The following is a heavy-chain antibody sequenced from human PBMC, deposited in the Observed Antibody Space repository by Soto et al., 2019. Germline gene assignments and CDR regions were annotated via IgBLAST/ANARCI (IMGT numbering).Heavy chain of an antibody. D-gene: IGHD3-10*01. CDR3: TYGSGSPYYFDY. CDR1: GGSITSSGFY. V-gene: IGHV4-31*03. Sequence: QVQLQESGPGLVKPSQTLSLTCTVSGGSITSSGFYWSWIRQLPGKGLEWIGYIYYGGITYYNPSLKSRVTISVNTSKNQFSLKLTSVTASDTAVYYSTYGSGSPYYFDYWGLVTPTTYSS. CDR2: IYYGGIT. J-gene: IGHJ4*01.